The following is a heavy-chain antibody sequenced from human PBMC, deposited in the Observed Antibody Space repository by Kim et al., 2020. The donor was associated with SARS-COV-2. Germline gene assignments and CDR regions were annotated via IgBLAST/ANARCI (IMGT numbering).Heavy chain of an antibody. V-gene: IGHV3-74*01. Sequence: GGSLRLSCAASGFTFSNYWMNWVRQAPGNGLVWVSRINGDGSSTNYVDFVKGRFTISRDNAKNTLFLQMNSLRAEDTAVYYCVREETSIATYGMNVWGQGTTVTVSS. D-gene: IGHD1-26*01. CDR2: INGDGSST. CDR3: VREETSIATYGMNV. J-gene: IGHJ6*02. CDR1: GFTFSNYW.